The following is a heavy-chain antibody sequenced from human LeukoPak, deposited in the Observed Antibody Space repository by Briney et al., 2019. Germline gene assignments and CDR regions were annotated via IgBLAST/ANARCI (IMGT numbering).Heavy chain of an antibody. Sequence: GGSLRLSCAASGFTFTSYSMNWVRQAPGKGLEWVSTISGGGGSTYYADSVKGRFTISRDNSKNTLYLQMNSLRPEDTALFFCARENPATGSFDYWGQGTLVTVSS. CDR2: ISGGGGST. J-gene: IGHJ4*02. CDR1: GFTFTSYS. CDR3: ARENPATGSFDY. V-gene: IGHV3-23*01. D-gene: IGHD6-13*01.